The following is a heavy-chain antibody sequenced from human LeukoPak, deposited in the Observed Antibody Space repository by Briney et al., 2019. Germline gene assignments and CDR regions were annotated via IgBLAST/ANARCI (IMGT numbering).Heavy chain of an antibody. D-gene: IGHD1-7*01. V-gene: IGHV1-18*01. Sequence: ASAKVSCKASGYTFTSHGMSWVGQAPGQGLEWMGWISVYHGNTNYAQKLQGRVTMTTDTSTSTAYMELRSLRSDDTAVYYCARDPLKTGTTLVDYWGQGTLVTVSS. CDR3: ARDPLKTGTTLVDY. CDR1: GYTFTSHG. CDR2: ISVYHGNT. J-gene: IGHJ4*02.